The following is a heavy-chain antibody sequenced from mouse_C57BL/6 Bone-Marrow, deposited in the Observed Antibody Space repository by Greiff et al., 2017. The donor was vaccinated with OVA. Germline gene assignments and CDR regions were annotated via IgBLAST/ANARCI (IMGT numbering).Heavy chain of an antibody. V-gene: IGHV1-81*01. Sequence: QVQLQQSGAELARPGASVKLSCKASGYTFTSYGISWVKQRTGQGLEWIGEIYPRSGNTYYNEKFKGKATLTADKSSSTAYMQLSSLTSEDSAVYYCAREGVYGNYGYWGQGTTLTVSS. CDR1: GYTFTSYG. CDR2: IYPRSGNT. J-gene: IGHJ2*01. D-gene: IGHD2-1*01. CDR3: AREGVYGNYGY.